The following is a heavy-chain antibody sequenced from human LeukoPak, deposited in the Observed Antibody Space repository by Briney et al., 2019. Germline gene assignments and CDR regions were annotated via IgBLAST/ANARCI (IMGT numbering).Heavy chain of an antibody. CDR2: INHSGST. V-gene: IGHV4-34*01. CDR1: GGSFSGYY. Sequence: SETLSLTCAVYGGSFSGYYWSWIRQPPGKGLEWIGEINHSGSTNYNPSLKSRVTISVDTSKNQFSLKLSSVTAADTAVYYCARSRGIAVAGSPYYFDYWGQGTLVTVSS. CDR3: ARSRGIAVAGSPYYFDY. D-gene: IGHD6-19*01. J-gene: IGHJ4*02.